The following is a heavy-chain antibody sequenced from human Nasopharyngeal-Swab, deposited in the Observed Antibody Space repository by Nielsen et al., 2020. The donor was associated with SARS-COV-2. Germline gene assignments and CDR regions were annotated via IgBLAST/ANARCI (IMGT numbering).Heavy chain of an antibody. J-gene: IGHJ4*02. CDR3: VSGVGGY. CDR2: ISSSSSTI. CDR1: GFTFSSYS. V-gene: IGHV3-48*01. Sequence: VVSLRLSCASSGFTFSSYSMNWVRQAPGKGLECVSYISSSSSTIYYADSVKGRFTISRDNAKNSLYLQMNSLRAEDTAVYYCVSGVGGYWGQGTLVTVSS. D-gene: IGHD2-15*01.